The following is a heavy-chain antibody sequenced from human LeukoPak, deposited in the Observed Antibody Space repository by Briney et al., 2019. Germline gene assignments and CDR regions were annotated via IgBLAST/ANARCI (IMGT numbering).Heavy chain of an antibody. CDR3: ARALSSGCSSTSCSDFDY. Sequence: ASVKVSCKASGYTFTSYGISWVRQAPGQGLEWMGWISAYNGNTNYAQKLQGRVTMTTDTSTSTAYMELSSLRSDDTAVYYCARALSSGCSSTSCSDFDYWGQGTLVTVSS. CDR1: GYTFTSYG. D-gene: IGHD2-2*01. CDR2: ISAYNGNT. V-gene: IGHV1-18*01. J-gene: IGHJ4*02.